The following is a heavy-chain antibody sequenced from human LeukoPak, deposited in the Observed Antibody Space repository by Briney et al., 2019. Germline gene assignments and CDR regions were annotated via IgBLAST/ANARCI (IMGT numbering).Heavy chain of an antibody. J-gene: IGHJ4*02. Sequence: GGSLRLSCAASGFTFSSSWIHWVRQAPRKGLVWVSRINSDGSSTNYAGSVKGRFTISRDNAKNTLYLQMNSLRAEDTAVYYCARAEYYSDTSGYSYYFHYWGQGTLFTVSS. D-gene: IGHD3-22*01. CDR3: ARAEYYSDTSGYSYYFHY. CDR2: INSDGSST. V-gene: IGHV3-74*01. CDR1: GFTFSSSW.